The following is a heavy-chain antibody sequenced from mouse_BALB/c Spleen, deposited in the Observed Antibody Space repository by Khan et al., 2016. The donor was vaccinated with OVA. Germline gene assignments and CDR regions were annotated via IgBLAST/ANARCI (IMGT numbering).Heavy chain of an antibody. CDR3: ARGGGTAPFAY. CDR2: ISDLAYTI. CDR1: GFTFSDYG. Sequence: VQLKESGGGLVQPGGSRKLSCAASGFTFSDYGMAWVRQAPGKGPEWVAFISDLAYTIYYADTVTGRFTISRENAQNHLYLEMSRLRSEDTAIYYCARGGGTAPFAYWGLGTLVTVSA. D-gene: IGHD1-2*01. J-gene: IGHJ3*01. V-gene: IGHV5-15*02.